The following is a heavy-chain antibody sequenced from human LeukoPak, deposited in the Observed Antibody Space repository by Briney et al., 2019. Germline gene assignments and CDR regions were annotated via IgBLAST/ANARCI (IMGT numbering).Heavy chain of an antibody. V-gene: IGHV3-7*01. J-gene: IGHJ6*02. Sequence: RLSCVACVVSFSESWMSGGRHTSGKGVEWVADKKKEGSVKEYVDSVKGGFTLSRDNAKNSLYLQMESLSSGDTAVYYCATYTHWVAGDVWGQGATVSVSS. CDR2: KKKEGSVK. CDR1: VVSFSESW. D-gene: IGHD7-27*01. CDR3: ATYTHWVAGDV.